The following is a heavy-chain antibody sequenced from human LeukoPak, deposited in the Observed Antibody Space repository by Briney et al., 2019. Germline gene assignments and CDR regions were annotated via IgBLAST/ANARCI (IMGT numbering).Heavy chain of an antibody. J-gene: IGHJ4*02. Sequence: PGGSLRLSCAASGFTFSSYWMHWVRQAPGKGLVRVSRINSDGSSTSCADSVKGRFTISRDNAKNTLYLQMNSLRAEDTAVYYCASPSHYGGSPFDYWGQGTLVTVSS. CDR1: GFTFSSYW. V-gene: IGHV3-74*01. D-gene: IGHD4-23*01. CDR3: ASPSHYGGSPFDY. CDR2: INSDGSST.